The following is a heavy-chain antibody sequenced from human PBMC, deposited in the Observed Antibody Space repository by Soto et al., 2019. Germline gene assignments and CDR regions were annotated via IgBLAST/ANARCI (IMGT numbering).Heavy chain of an antibody. CDR3: AAAVPAEYVFPYYYMDV. J-gene: IGHJ6*03. V-gene: IGHV4-59*01. CDR1: GASISSYH. Sequence: PSETLSLTCTVSGASISSYHWSWIRQTPGKGLEWIGYIYYSGSANYNPSLKGRVTFSVDTSKNQVSLKLSSVTAADTGVYYCAAAVPAEYVFPYYYMDVWGKGTTVTVSS. D-gene: IGHD3-16*01. CDR2: IYYSGSA.